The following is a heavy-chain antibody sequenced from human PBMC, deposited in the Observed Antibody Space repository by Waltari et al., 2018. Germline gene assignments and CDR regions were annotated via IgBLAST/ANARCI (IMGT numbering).Heavy chain of an antibody. CDR2: IYTSGST. J-gene: IGHJ3*02. CDR1: GGSISSGSYN. Sequence: QVQLQESGPGLVKPSQTLSLTCTVSGGSISSGSYNWSWIRQPAGKGLEWIGRIYTSGSTNYTPSLKSRVTISVDTSKNQFSLKLSSVTAADTAVYYCARDYDYVWGSYRSPDAFDIWGQGTMVTVSS. CDR3: ARDYDYVWGSYRSPDAFDI. D-gene: IGHD3-16*02. V-gene: IGHV4-61*02.